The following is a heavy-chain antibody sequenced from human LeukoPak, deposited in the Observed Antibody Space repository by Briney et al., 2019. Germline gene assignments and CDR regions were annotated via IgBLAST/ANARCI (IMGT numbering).Heavy chain of an antibody. J-gene: IGHJ6*02. CDR1: GYTFTSFD. CDR2: MNPSSGDT. V-gene: IGHV1-8*02. CDR3: ATDTPIVVGFYYYGMDV. D-gene: IGHD2-15*01. Sequence: ASVRVSCKASGYTFTSFDINWVRQATGQGPEWMGRMNPSSGDTGYAQKFQGRVTFTRDTSTNTAYMELSSLTSEDTAVYYCATDTPIVVGFYYYGMDVWGQGTTVTVSS.